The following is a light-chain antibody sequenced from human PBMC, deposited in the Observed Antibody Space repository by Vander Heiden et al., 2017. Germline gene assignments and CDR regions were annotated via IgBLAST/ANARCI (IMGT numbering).Light chain of an antibody. J-gene: IGKJ5*01. V-gene: IGKV1-39*01. CDR1: QSISSY. CDR2: AAS. Sequence: DIQMTQSPSSLSASVGDRVTITCRASQSISSYLNWYQQKPWKAPKLLIYAASSLQSGVPSRFSGSGSGTDFTLTISSLQPEDFATYYCQQSYSTPYTFGQGTQLEIK. CDR3: QQSYSTPYT.